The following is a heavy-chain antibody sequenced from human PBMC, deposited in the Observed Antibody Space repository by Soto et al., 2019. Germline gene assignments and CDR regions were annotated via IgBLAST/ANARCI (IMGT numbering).Heavy chain of an antibody. D-gene: IGHD5-12*01. V-gene: IGHV1-18*01. CDR3: AREGVAPYYYYGMDV. CDR2: ISTYNGDT. CDR1: GYTFTRSG. Sequence: QVQLVQSGAEVKKPGASVKVSCKASGYTFTRSGISWVRQAPGQGLEWMGWISTYNGDTNYAQTFQGRVTMTTDTSTRTVHMEVRSLRSDDTAVYYCAREGVAPYYYYGMDVWGQETPVTVSS. J-gene: IGHJ6*02.